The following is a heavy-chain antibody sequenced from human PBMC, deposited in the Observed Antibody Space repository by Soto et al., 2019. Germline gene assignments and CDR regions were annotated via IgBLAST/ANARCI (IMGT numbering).Heavy chain of an antibody. V-gene: IGHV3-23*01. J-gene: IGHJ6*02. D-gene: IGHD6-13*01. CDR2: ISGSGGST. CDR3: AKRGIAACTGYYYRMDV. CDR1: GFTFSSYA. Sequence: GGSLRLSCAASGFTFSSYAMSWVRQAPGKGLEWVSGISGSGGSTYYADSVKGRFTISRDNSKNTLYLQMNSLRAEDTAVYYCAKRGIAACTGYYYRMDVWGQGTTVTVSS.